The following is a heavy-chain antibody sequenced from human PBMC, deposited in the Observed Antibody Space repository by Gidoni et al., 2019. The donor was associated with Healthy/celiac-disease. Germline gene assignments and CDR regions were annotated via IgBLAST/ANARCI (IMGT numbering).Heavy chain of an antibody. J-gene: IGHJ6*02. CDR1: GGSFSGYY. D-gene: IGHD2-15*01. CDR2: INHSGST. CDR3: ARAGYCSGGSCYSADYYYGMDV. V-gene: IGHV4-34*01. Sequence: QVQLQQWGAGLLKPSETLSHTCAVYGGSFSGYYWSWIRQPPGKGLEWIGEINHSGSTNYNPSLKSRVTISVDTSKNQFSLKLSSVTAADTAVYYCARAGYCSGGSCYSADYYYGMDVWGQGTTVTVSS.